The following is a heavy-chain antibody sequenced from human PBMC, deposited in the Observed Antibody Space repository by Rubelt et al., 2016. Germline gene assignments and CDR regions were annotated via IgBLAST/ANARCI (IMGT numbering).Heavy chain of an antibody. CDR2: ISYDRNNK. CDR3: ARDPYYDSSGYYYPNYYGMDV. D-gene: IGHD3-22*01. CDR1: GFTFTSYA. Sequence: YGGGVVQPGRSLRLSCAASGFTFTSYAIHWVRQAPGKGLEWVAVISYDRNNKYYADSVKGRFTISRDNSKNTVYLQMNSLRVEDTAVNYCARDPYYDSSGYYYPNYYGMDVWGQGTTVTVSS. J-gene: IGHJ6*02. V-gene: IGHV3-30*04.